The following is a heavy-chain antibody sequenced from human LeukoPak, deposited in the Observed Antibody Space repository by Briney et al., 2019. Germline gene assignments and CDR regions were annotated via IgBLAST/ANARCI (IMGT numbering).Heavy chain of an antibody. D-gene: IGHD3-10*01. CDR2: IGSGSGGTT. CDR3: AKNYESGRGLPYGMDV. Sequence: GSLRLSCAASGFTFSSYAMSWGRQAPGKGLEWVSAIGSGSGGTTIYADSVKGRFTISRDNSKNTLYLQMSSLRGEDTAVYYCAKNYESGRGLPYGMDVWGQGTTVTVSS. CDR1: GFTFSSYA. J-gene: IGHJ6*02. V-gene: IGHV3-23*01.